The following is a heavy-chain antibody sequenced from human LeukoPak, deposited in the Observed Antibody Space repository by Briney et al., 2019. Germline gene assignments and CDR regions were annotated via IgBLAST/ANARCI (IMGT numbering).Heavy chain of an antibody. CDR1: GFTFSSYG. V-gene: IGHV3-33*01. Sequence: PGGSLRLSCAASGFTFSSYGMHWVRQAPGKGLEWVAVIWYDGSKKYYADSVKGRFTISRDNSKNTLYLQMNSLRAEDTAVYYCALGGYSSGWYYFDYWGQGTLVTVSS. J-gene: IGHJ4*02. D-gene: IGHD6-19*01. CDR3: ALGGYSSGWYYFDY. CDR2: IWYDGSKK.